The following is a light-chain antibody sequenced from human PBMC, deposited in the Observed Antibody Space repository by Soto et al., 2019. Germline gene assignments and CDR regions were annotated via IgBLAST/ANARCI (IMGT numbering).Light chain of an antibody. CDR3: NSVTSIQTGV. CDR2: DVS. V-gene: IGLV2-14*01. Sequence: QSALTQPASVSGSPGQSITISCTGTSSDVGTYKYVSWYQQYPGKAPTLIIYDVSLRPSGVSNRFSGSKSGNTASLTISGLQAEDDADYYCNSVTSIQTGVFGTGTKVTVL. J-gene: IGLJ1*01. CDR1: SSDVGTYKY.